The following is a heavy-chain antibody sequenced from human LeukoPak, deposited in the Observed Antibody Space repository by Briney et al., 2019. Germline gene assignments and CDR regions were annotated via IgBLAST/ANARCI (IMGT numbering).Heavy chain of an antibody. D-gene: IGHD2-2*01. V-gene: IGHV3-23*01. CDR3: AKDIVVVPAANIAAAGNY. CDR1: GSTLSSYA. J-gene: IGHJ4*02. CDR2: ISGSGGST. Sequence: PGGSLRLSCAASGSTLSSYAMSWVRQAPGKGLEWVSAISGSGGSTYYADSVKGRFTISRDNSKNTLYLQMNSLRAEDTAVYYCAKDIVVVPAANIAAAGNYWGQGTLVTVSS.